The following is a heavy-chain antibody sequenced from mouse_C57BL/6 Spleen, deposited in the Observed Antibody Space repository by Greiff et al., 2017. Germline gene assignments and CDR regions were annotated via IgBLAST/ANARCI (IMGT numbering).Heavy chain of an antibody. Sequence: VKLMESGAELVRPGASVTLSCKASGYTFTDYEMHWVKQTPVHGLEWIGAIDPETGGTAYNQKFKGKAILTADKSSSTAYMELRSLTSEDSAVDYCTRGTGTGFDYWGQGTTLTVSS. V-gene: IGHV1-15*01. CDR1: GYTFTDYE. D-gene: IGHD4-1*01. J-gene: IGHJ2*01. CDR2: IDPETGGT. CDR3: TRGTGTGFDY.